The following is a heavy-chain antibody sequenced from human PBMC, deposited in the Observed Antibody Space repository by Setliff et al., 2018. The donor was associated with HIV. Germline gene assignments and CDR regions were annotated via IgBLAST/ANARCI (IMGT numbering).Heavy chain of an antibody. V-gene: IGHV3-30*02. CDR2: LRFDGSNK. CDR3: ATDYYGSGSYPNSFDY. D-gene: IGHD3-10*01. CDR1: GFTFSSYG. Sequence: GGSLRLSCAASGFTFSSYGMHWVRQAPGKGLEWVAFLRFDGSNKYYADSVKGRFTISRDNSKNTLYLQMNSLRAEDTAVYYCATDYYGSGSYPNSFDYWGQGTLVTVSS. J-gene: IGHJ4*02.